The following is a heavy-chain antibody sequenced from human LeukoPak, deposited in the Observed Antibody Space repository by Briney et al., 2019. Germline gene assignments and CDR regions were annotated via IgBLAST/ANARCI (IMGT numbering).Heavy chain of an antibody. Sequence: ASVKVSCTASGYTFTNYGISWVRQAPGQGLEWMGWISAYSGNTNYAQNLQGRVTMTTDTSTSTAHMELRSLRSDDTAVYYCAGAPDDYDFWSGPFDYWGRGTLVTVSS. D-gene: IGHD3-3*01. V-gene: IGHV1-18*01. CDR3: AGAPDDYDFWSGPFDY. J-gene: IGHJ4*02. CDR2: ISAYSGNT. CDR1: GYTFTNYG.